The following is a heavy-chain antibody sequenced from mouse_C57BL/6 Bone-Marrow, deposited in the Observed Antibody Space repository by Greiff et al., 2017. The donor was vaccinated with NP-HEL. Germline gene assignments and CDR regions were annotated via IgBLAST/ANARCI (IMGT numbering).Heavy chain of an antibody. Sequence: EVQLQESGPELVKPGASVKISCKASGYSFTDYNMNWVKQSNGKSLEWIGVINPNYGTTSYNQKFKGKATLTVDQSSSTAYMQLNSLTSEDSAVYYGARSAGSSFYWYFDVWGTGTTVTVSS. CDR1: GYSFTDYN. CDR2: INPNYGTT. V-gene: IGHV1-39*01. CDR3: ARSAGSSFYWYFDV. J-gene: IGHJ1*03. D-gene: IGHD1-1*01.